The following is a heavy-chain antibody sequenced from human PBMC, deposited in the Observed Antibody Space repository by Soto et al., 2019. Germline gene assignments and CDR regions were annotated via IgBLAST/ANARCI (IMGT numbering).Heavy chain of an antibody. V-gene: IGHV1-3*01. CDR2: INAGNGNT. Sequence: ASVKVSCKASGYTFTSYAMHWVRQAPGQRLEWMGWINAGNGNTKYSQKFQGRVTITRDTSASTAYMELSSLRSEDTAVYYCARDPSIRFLEWLSRDYYMDVWGKGTTVTVSS. CDR3: ARDPSIRFLEWLSRDYYMDV. CDR1: GYTFTSYA. D-gene: IGHD3-3*01. J-gene: IGHJ6*03.